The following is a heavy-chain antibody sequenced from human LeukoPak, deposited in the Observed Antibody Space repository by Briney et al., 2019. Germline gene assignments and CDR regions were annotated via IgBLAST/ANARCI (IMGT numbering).Heavy chain of an antibody. CDR3: AHSSSSLPTDS. V-gene: IGHV4-39*01. CDR1: GGSITSSSYY. CDR2: IYYSGST. D-gene: IGHD6-6*01. Sequence: TSETLSLTCSVSGGSITSSSYYWGWIRQPPGKGLEWIGSIYYSGSTYYNPSLKSRVSISVDTSKNQFSLKLSSVTAADTAVYYCAHSSSSLPTDSWGQGTLVIVSS. J-gene: IGHJ4*02.